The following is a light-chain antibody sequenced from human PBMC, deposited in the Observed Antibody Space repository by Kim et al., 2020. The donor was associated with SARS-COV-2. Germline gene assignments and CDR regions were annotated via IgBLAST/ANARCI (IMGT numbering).Light chain of an antibody. CDR1: QSVSSSY. Sequence: PGERLTLSCRASQSVSSSYLTWYQQKPGQAPRLLIYGASTRATGIPARFSGSGSGTDFTLTISSLQPEDFAVYYCQQDYNLLTFGGGTKVDIK. V-gene: IGKV3D-7*01. CDR3: QQDYNLLT. J-gene: IGKJ4*01. CDR2: GAS.